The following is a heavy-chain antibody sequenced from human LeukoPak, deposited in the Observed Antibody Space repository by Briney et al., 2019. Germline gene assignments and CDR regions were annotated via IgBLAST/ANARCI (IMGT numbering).Heavy chain of an antibody. CDR2: IYASGST. CDR1: ADYFSDYY. V-gene: IGHV4-4*07. J-gene: IGHJ4*02. CDR3: AKSGGYGLIDY. D-gene: IGHD1-26*01. Sequence: SETLSLTCSVSADYFSDYYWSWIRQPAGKGLEWIGHIYASGSTNYNDSLKSRVTMSVDTSKNQFSLRVSSVTAADTAMYYCAKSGGYGLIDYWGQGTLVAVSS.